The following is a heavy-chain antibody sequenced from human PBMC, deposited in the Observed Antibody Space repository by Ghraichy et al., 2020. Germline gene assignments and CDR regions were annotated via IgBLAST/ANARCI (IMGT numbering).Heavy chain of an antibody. J-gene: IGHJ3*02. V-gene: IGHV4-34*01. CDR3: ARGGWSTFDI. Sequence: SETLSLTCAVYGGSFSGYYWSWIRQPPGKGLEWIGEINHSGSTNYNPSLKSRVTISVDTSKNQFSLKLSSVTAADTAVYYCARGGWSTFDIWGQGTMVTVSS. CDR1: GGSFSGYY. CDR2: INHSGST. D-gene: IGHD2-15*01.